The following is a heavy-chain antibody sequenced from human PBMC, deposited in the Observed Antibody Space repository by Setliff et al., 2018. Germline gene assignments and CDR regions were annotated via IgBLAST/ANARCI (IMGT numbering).Heavy chain of an antibody. Sequence: GSLRLSCAASGFTFSTYAMSWVRQAPGKGLEWVSTIYSGDRNTFYTDSVKGRFTIFRESSKNTLYLYMTSLRAEDTAVYYCAKPQLELRWGFESWGQGTLVTVSS. J-gene: IGHJ4*02. V-gene: IGHV3-23*03. CDR3: AKPQLELRWGFES. CDR1: GFTFSTYA. CDR2: IYSGDRNT. D-gene: IGHD1-1*01.